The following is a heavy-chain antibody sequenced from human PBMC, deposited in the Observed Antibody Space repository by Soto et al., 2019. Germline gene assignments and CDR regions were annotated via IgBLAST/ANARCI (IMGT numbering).Heavy chain of an antibody. J-gene: IGHJ4*02. CDR1: GYSFTTSG. Sequence: GASVKVPCKASGYSFTTSGITWVRQAPGQGLEWMGWISTYNGNTNYAQKLQDRVTLTTDTSTSTAYMELRSLRSDDTAVYYCARRLYGDYDYWGQGTLVTVSS. CDR3: ARRLYGDYDY. V-gene: IGHV1-18*01. D-gene: IGHD4-17*01. CDR2: ISTYNGNT.